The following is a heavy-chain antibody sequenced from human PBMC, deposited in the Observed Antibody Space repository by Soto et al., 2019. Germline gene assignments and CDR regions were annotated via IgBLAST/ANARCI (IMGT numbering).Heavy chain of an antibody. CDR3: ARQGGRGGSYYEFDY. D-gene: IGHD1-26*01. Sequence: EASVKVSCKASGYTFTSYYMHWVRQAPGQGLEWMGIINPSGGSTSYAQKFQGRVTMTRDTSTSTVYMELSSLRSEDTAVYYCARQGGRGGSYYEFDYWGQGTLVTVSS. J-gene: IGHJ4*02. CDR1: GYTFTSYY. CDR2: INPSGGST. V-gene: IGHV1-46*01.